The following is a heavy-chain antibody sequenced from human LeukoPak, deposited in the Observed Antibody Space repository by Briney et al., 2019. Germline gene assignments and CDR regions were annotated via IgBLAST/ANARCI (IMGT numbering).Heavy chain of an antibody. D-gene: IGHD1-26*01. CDR1: GGSISSYY. J-gene: IGHJ6*03. CDR3: ARGNSGSYQNYYYYMDV. CDR2: IYTSGST. V-gene: IGHV4-4*09. Sequence: SETLSLTCTVSGGSISSYYWSWIRRPPGKGLEWIGYIYTSGSTDYNPSLKSRVTISVDTSKNQFSLKLSSVTAADTAVYYCARGNSGSYQNYYYYMDVWGKGTTVTVSS.